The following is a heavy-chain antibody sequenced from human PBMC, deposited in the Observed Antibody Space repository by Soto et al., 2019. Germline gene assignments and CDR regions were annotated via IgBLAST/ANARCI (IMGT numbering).Heavy chain of an antibody. J-gene: IGHJ4*02. CDR3: ARGYFDDSSGPLDY. CDR2: ISAYNGNT. V-gene: IGHV1-18*01. CDR1: GYTFTSYC. D-gene: IGHD3-22*01. Sequence: ASVKVSFKASGYTFTSYCISLVRQAPGQGLEWMGWISAYNGNTNYEQKLQGRVTMTTDASTSTAYMEVRSLRSDETAVYYCARGYFDDSSGPLDYWGQGTLVTVSS.